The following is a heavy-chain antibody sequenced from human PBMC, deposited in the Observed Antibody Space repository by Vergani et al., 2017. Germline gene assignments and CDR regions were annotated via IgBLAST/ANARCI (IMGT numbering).Heavy chain of an antibody. D-gene: IGHD4-11*01. Sequence: QVQLQQWGGGLLKPSETLSLTCVVNGGSFTSYHWTWIRQSPGEGLEWVGDIDHTGRPDYNPSRKSRLTMSVDKSRNQFSLMLNSVTATDTAIYFCARVNTETNGHLYYYYYMDVWGQGTAVTVS. J-gene: IGHJ6*03. V-gene: IGHV4-34*01. CDR1: GGSFTSYH. CDR3: ARVNTETNGHLYYYYYMDV. CDR2: IDHTGRP.